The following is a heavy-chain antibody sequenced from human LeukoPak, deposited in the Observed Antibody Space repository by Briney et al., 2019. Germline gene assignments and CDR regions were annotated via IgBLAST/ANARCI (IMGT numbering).Heavy chain of an antibody. CDR1: GFTFRSYA. CDR2: ITYDGSNK. CDR3: ARDQPRYFDYFNPPAPDYYFYYGLDV. D-gene: IGHD3-9*01. J-gene: IGHJ6*02. V-gene: IGHV3-30*04. Sequence: GRSLRLSCAASGFTFRSYAMNWVRQAPGKGLEWVAVITYDGSNKYYADSVKGRFTISRSNYENTMDLQMDSLRAEDTAVYYCARDQPRYFDYFNPPAPDYYFYYGLDVWGQGTTVTVSS.